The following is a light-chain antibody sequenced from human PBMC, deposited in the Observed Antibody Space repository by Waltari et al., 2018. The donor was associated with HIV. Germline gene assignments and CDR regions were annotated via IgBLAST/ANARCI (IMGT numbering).Light chain of an antibody. CDR3: QQAKRYPPLT. V-gene: IGKV1-12*01. J-gene: IGKJ4*01. CDR2: AAS. CDR1: QGLTSW. Sequence: DIQVTQSPSSVSASVGDRVTIPCRASQGLTSWLAWYQQKLGEAPKLLIYAASTLQNGVPSRFSGSGSGTNFSLTISSLQPEDFATYYCQQAKRYPPLTSGGGTKVEIK.